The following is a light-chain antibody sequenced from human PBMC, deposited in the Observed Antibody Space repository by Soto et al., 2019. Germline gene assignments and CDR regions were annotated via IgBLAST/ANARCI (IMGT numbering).Light chain of an antibody. CDR1: QTISTF. V-gene: IGKV1-39*01. CDR2: AAS. CDR3: QQSSSTPQT. Sequence: DIQMTQSPSSLSASIGARVTITCRASQTISTFLNWYQQKTGQAPKLLIYAASTLQSGVPSRFSGSGSGTDFTLTISSLHPEDFASYYCQQSSSTPQTFGQGTKLEIK. J-gene: IGKJ2*01.